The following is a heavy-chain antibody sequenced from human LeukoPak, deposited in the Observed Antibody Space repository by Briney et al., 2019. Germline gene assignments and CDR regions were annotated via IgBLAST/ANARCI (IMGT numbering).Heavy chain of an antibody. CDR2: IWFDGSKT. V-gene: IGHV3-33*01. J-gene: IGHJ6*04. CDR1: GFTFTMFG. CDR3: VRGTGYNKYGMDV. Sequence: GGSLRLSCAASGFTFTMFGIHWVRQAPGKGLEWVSVIWFDGSKTYYADSVKGRFTISRDTSQNTVFLQMNSLRAEDTAVYYCVRGTGYNKYGMDVWGKGTTVTVSS. D-gene: IGHD1-14*01.